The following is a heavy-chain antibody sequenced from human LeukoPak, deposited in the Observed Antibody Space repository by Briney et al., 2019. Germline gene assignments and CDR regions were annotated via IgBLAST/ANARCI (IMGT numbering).Heavy chain of an antibody. J-gene: IGHJ5*02. V-gene: IGHV3-7*01. CDR2: IKQDGSEK. CDR1: GFNFSSQW. CDR3: ARSTVNNWFDP. Sequence: PGGALRPSCAASGFNFSSQWVSWVRQARAKGVEWVANIKQDGSEKYYVDSVKGRFTISRDNAKNSLYLQMNSLRAEDTAVYYCARSTVNNWFDPWGQGTLVTVSS. D-gene: IGHD1-26*01.